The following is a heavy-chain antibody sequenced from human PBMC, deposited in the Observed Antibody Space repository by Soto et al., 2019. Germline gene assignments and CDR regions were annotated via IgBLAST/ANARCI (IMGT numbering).Heavy chain of an antibody. CDR2: IYYSGIT. V-gene: IGHV4-30-4*01. J-gene: IGHJ6*02. CDR3: ARDLVVPAARRGYYYYYGMDV. Sequence: SETLSLTCTVSGGSISSGDYYWSWIRHPPGKGLEWIGYIYYSGITYYNPSLKSRVTMSVDTSKNQFSLKLSSVTAADTAVYYCARDLVVPAARRGYYYYYGMDVWGQGTTVTVSS. CDR1: GGSISSGDYY. D-gene: IGHD2-2*01.